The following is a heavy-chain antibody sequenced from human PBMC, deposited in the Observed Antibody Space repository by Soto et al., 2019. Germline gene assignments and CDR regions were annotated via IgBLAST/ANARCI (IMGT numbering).Heavy chain of an antibody. V-gene: IGHV3-15*01. CDR2: IKSKTDGGTT. CDR1: GFTFSNAW. J-gene: IGHJ3*02. D-gene: IGHD6-19*01. Sequence: GGSLRLSCAASGFTFSNAWMSWVRQAPGKGLEWVGRIKSKTDGGTTDYAAPVKGRFTISRDDSKNTLYLQMNSLKTEDTAVYYCTTFPSGFGWLTPGAFDIWGQGTMVTVSS. CDR3: TTFPSGFGWLTPGAFDI.